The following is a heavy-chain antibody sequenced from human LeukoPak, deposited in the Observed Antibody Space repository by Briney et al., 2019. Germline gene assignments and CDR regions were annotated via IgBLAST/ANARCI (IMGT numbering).Heavy chain of an antibody. CDR3: ARDYYDRSGHVALNI. V-gene: IGHV1-18*01. CDR2: ISAYNGNT. J-gene: IGHJ3*02. Sequence: GASVKVSCKASGYTFTSYGISWVRQAPGQGLEWMGWISAYNGNTNYAQKLQGRVTMTTDTSTSTAYMELRSLRSGDTAVYYCARDYYDRSGHVALNIWGKGTMVTVSS. CDR1: GYTFTSYG. D-gene: IGHD3-22*01.